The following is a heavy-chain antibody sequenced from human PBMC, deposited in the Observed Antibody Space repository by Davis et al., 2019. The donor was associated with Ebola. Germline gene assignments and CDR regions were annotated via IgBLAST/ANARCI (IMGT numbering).Heavy chain of an antibody. V-gene: IGHV4-59*01. J-gene: IGHJ4*02. CDR1: GDSISSYY. D-gene: IGHD3-16*02. CDR3: ARGRPLGY. Sequence: MPSETLSLTCTVSGDSISSYYWTWIRQPPGKGLEWIGYMSYSGSTNCNPSLKSRITISVDTSKNQFSLRLNSVTAADTAVYYCARGRPLGYWGQGTLVTVSS. CDR2: MSYSGST.